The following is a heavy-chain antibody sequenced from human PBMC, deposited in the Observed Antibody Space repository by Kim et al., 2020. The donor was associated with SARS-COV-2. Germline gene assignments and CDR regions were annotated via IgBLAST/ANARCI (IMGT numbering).Heavy chain of an antibody. D-gene: IGHD3-10*01. Sequence: GGSLRLSCAASGFTFSSYGMSWVRQAPGKGLEWVSGIRDSGGSTYYADSVKGRFTISRDNSKNTLYLQMNSLRAEDTAVYYCASGVGIDYWCQGTLVTVS. V-gene: IGHV3-23*01. CDR3: ASGVGIDY. J-gene: IGHJ4*02. CDR1: GFTFSSYG. CDR2: IRDSGGST.